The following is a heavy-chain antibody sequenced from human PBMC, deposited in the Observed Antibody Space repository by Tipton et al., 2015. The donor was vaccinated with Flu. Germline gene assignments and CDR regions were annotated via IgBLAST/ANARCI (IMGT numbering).Heavy chain of an antibody. V-gene: IGHV4-34*01. CDR2: INHSGST. Sequence: TLSLTCAVYGGSFSGYYWSWIRQPPGKGLEWIGEINHSGSTNYNPSLKSRVTISVDTSKNQFSLKLSSVTAADTAVYYCARYCKSISCYRRIDYWGQGTLVTVSS. D-gene: IGHD2-2*01. J-gene: IGHJ4*02. CDR1: GGSFSGYY. CDR3: ARYCKSISCYRRIDY.